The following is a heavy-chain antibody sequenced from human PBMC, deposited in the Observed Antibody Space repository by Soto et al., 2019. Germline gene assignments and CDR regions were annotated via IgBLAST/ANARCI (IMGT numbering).Heavy chain of an antibody. V-gene: IGHV3-23*01. J-gene: IGHJ3*02. CDR1: GFTFSTHA. D-gene: IGHD6-13*01. CDR2: VSGPDGAT. CDR3: SNPGSISCWYSFDI. Sequence: EVQLLESGGGLVQPGGSLRLSCAASGFTFSTHAMSWVRQSPGKGLEWCSAVSGPDGATYYTDSVKGRFTISRDSSKNTTYLQMNNLRAEDTAVYYCSNPGSISCWYSFDIWGKGTTVTVSS.